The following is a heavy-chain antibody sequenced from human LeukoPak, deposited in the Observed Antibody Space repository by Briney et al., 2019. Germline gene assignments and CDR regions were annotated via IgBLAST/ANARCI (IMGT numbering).Heavy chain of an antibody. V-gene: IGHV3-7*04. J-gene: IGHJ4*02. CDR2: IKDDGSEK. CDR1: GFTFSSYW. CDR3: ARARIDY. Sequence: PGGSLRLYGVGSGFTFSSYWMTWVRQAPGKGLEWVANIKDDGSEKYSVDSVKGRFTISRDNAKNLLYLQMSSLRAEDTAVYYCARARIDYWVQATLVTVSS. D-gene: IGHD1-14*01.